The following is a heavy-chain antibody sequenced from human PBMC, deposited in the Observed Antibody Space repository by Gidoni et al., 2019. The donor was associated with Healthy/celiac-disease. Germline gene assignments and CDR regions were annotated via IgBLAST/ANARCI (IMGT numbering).Heavy chain of an antibody. J-gene: IGHJ4*02. Sequence: QVQLQQWCAGLLKPSETLSLTCAVYGGSFSGYYWSWIRQPPGKGLEWIGEINHSVSTNYTPSLKSRVTISVDTSKNQFSLKLSSVTAADTAVYYCARGRVGPTYYYGSGSASILDYWGQGTLVTVSS. V-gene: IGHV4-34*01. D-gene: IGHD3-10*01. CDR3: ARGRVGPTYYYGSGSASILDY. CDR1: GGSFSGYY. CDR2: INHSVST.